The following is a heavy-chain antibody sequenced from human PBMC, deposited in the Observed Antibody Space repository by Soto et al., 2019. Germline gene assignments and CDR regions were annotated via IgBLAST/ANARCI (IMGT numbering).Heavy chain of an antibody. CDR3: SRDTNRVPLYYYYGMDV. J-gene: IGHJ6*02. V-gene: IGHV1-8*01. D-gene: IGHD2-2*01. Sequence: ASVKVSCKASGYTFTSYDINWVRQATGQGLEWMGWMKPNSGNTGYAQKFQGRVTMTRNTSISTAYMELSSLRSEDTAGYYCSRDTNRVPLYYYYGMDVWGQGTTVTVSS. CDR1: GYTFTSYD. CDR2: MKPNSGNT.